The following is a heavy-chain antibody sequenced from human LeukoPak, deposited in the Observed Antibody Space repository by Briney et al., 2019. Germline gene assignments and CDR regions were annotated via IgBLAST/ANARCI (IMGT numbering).Heavy chain of an antibody. CDR1: GFSFSDYG. J-gene: IGHJ4*02. Sequence: GGSLRLSCAASGFSFSDYGLHWVRQAPGKGLEWVALISYDGSQKNFADSVKGRFTTSRDNSKFTMYLEMNSLRAEDAAVYFCARDKDGWGIHDFWGQGTLVTVSS. D-gene: IGHD3-16*01. CDR2: ISYDGSQK. V-gene: IGHV3-30*03. CDR3: ARDKDGWGIHDF.